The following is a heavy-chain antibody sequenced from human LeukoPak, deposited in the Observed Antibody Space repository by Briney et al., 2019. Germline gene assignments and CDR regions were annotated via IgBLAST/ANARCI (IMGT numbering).Heavy chain of an antibody. CDR2: INGGGGNT. CDR3: AKGITMIVVVHDAFDI. D-gene: IGHD3-22*01. V-gene: IGHV3-23*01. CDR1: GFPFGSYA. Sequence: PGGSLRLSCAASGFPFGSYAMSWVRQAPGKGLEWVSAINGGGGNTYYADSVKGRFTISRDNSKNTLYLQMNSLRAEDTAVYYCAKGITMIVVVHDAFDIWGQGTMVTVSS. J-gene: IGHJ3*02.